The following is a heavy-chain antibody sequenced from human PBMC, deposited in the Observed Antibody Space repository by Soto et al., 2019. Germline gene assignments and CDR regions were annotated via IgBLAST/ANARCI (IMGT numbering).Heavy chain of an antibody. V-gene: IGHV4-31*03. CDR1: GGSINSGGYY. D-gene: IGHD4-17*01. CDR3: ATTTTTTLYFDD. CDR2: IYHSGS. J-gene: IGHJ4*02. Sequence: QMQLQESGPGLVKPSQTLSLTCTVSGGSINSGGYYWSWIRQHPEKGLEWIGYIYHSGSYYNPSLKSRVSTSVDTSKNQFSLKLSSVTAADTAVYYCATTTTTTLYFDDWGQGTLVTVSS.